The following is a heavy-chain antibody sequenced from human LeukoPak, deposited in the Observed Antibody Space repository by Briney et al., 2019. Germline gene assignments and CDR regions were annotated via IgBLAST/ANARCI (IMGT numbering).Heavy chain of an antibody. CDR2: ITSMGGTS. Sequence: GGSLRLSCAASGFSFNIYPMHWVRQAPGKRPEYVSAITSMGGTSYYANSVRGRFTISRDNSKNTPYLQMGNLTAEDTAVYYCARGPKTGSYGFWGQGTLVTVAS. CDR3: ARGPKTGSYGF. J-gene: IGHJ4*02. CDR1: GFSFNIYP. V-gene: IGHV3-64*01. D-gene: IGHD1-26*01.